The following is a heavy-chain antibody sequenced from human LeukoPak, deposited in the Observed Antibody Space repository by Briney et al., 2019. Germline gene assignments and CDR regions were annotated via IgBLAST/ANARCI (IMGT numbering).Heavy chain of an antibody. CDR3: AKGSGWYSSYFDY. D-gene: IGHD6-19*01. Sequence: GGSLRLSCAASGFTFSSYAMSWVRQAPGKGLEWVSDISGSGGSTYYADSVKGRFTISRDNSKNTLYLQMNSLRAEDTAVYYCAKGSGWYSSYFDYWGQGTLVTVSS. V-gene: IGHV3-23*01. CDR1: GFTFSSYA. CDR2: ISGSGGST. J-gene: IGHJ4*02.